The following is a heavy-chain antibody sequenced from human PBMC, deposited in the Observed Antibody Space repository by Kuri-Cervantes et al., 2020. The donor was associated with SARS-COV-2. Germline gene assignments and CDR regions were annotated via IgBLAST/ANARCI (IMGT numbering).Heavy chain of an antibody. CDR1: GGSFIGYY. V-gene: IGHV4-34*01. CDR2: INHSGST. CDR3: ARASEEHMIVVVITTGGWFDP. D-gene: IGHD3-22*01. J-gene: IGHJ5*02. Sequence: GSLRLSCAVYGGSFIGYYWSWIRQPPGKGLEWIGEINHSGSTNYNPSLKSRVTISVDTSKNQFSLKLSSVTAADTAVYYCARASEEHMIVVVITTGGWFDPWGQGTLVTVSS.